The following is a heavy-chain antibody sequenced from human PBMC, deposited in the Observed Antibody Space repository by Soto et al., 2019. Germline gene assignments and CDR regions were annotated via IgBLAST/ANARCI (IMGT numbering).Heavy chain of an antibody. CDR3: ARAERDFWRGYYGY. J-gene: IGHJ4*02. CDR2: INAGNGNT. CDR1: GYTFTSYA. V-gene: IGHV1-3*01. Sequence: ASVKVSCKASGYTFTSYAMHWVRQAPGQRLEWMGWINAGNGNTKYSQKFQGRVTITRDTSASTAYMELSSLRSEDTAVYYCARAERDFWRGYYGYWGQGTLVTVSS. D-gene: IGHD3-3*01.